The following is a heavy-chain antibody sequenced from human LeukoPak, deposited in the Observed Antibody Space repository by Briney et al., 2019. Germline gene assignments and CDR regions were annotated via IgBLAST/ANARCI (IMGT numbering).Heavy chain of an antibody. CDR3: ARTFYDFWSGFSGTNIRSSNWFDP. CDR1: GFTFSTYS. D-gene: IGHD3-3*01. J-gene: IGHJ5*02. CDR2: ISSSSTYV. Sequence: GGSLRLSCTASGFTFSTYSMNWVRQAPGKGLEWVSSISSSSTYVYYADSVKGRFTISRDNAKNSLFLQMSSLRAEDTAIYYCARTFYDFWSGFSGTNIRSSNWFDPWGQGTLVTVSS. V-gene: IGHV3-21*01.